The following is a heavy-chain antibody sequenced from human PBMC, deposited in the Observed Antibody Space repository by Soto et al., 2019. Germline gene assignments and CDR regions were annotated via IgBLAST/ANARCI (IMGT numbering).Heavy chain of an antibody. Sequence: GASVKVSCKASGYTFTSYYMHWARQAPGQGLEWMGIINPSGGSTSYAQKFQGRVTMTRDTSTSTVYMELSSLRSEDTAVYYCARGGVDTARERRGYYYYYMDVWGKGTTVTVSS. D-gene: IGHD5-18*01. J-gene: IGHJ6*03. V-gene: IGHV1-46*03. CDR3: ARGGVDTARERRGYYYYYMDV. CDR2: INPSGGST. CDR1: GYTFTSYY.